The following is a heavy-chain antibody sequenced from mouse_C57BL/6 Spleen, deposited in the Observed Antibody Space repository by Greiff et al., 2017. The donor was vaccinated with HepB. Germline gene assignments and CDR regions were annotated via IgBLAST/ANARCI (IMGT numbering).Heavy chain of an antibody. CDR2: ISSGSSTI. V-gene: IGHV5-17*01. Sequence: EVKLVESGGGLVKPGGSLKLSCAASGFTFSDYGMHWVRQAPEKGLEWVAYISSGSSTIYYADTVKGRFTISRDNAKNTLFLQMTSLRSEDTAMYYCARNYDYDPAWFAYWGQGTLVTVSA. CDR1: GFTFSDYG. J-gene: IGHJ3*01. D-gene: IGHD2-4*01. CDR3: ARNYDYDPAWFAY.